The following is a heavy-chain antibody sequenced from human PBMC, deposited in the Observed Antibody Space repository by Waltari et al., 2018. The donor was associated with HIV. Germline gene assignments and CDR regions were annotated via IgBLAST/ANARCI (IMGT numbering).Heavy chain of an antibody. Sequence: QVQLVESGGGLVNPGGSLRLSCATSGFTFSDYYMTWIRQAPGKGLGLVSYIRSDTDTIYYADSVKGRFTISRDNAKNSLYLQMNRLSVEDTAVYYCARLKYSSGFFDYWGQGALVTVSS. V-gene: IGHV3-11*01. CDR3: ARLKYSSGFFDY. J-gene: IGHJ4*02. D-gene: IGHD6-19*01. CDR2: IRSDTDTI. CDR1: GFTFSDYY.